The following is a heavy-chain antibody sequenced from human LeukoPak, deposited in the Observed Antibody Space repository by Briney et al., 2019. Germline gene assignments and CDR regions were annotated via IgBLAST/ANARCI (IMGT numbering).Heavy chain of an antibody. V-gene: IGHV1-2*02. Sequence: ASVKVSCKASGYTFTGYYMHWVRQAPGQGLEWMGWINPNSGGTNYAQKFQGRVTMTRDTSISTAYMELSRLRSDDTAVYYCARSGSGSYYNLIHDWGQGTLVTVSP. CDR1: GYTFTGYY. CDR2: INPNSGGT. D-gene: IGHD3-10*01. CDR3: ARSGSGSYYNLIHD. J-gene: IGHJ4*02.